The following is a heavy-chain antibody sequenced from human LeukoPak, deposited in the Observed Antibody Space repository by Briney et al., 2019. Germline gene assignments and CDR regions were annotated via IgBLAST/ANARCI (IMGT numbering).Heavy chain of an antibody. J-gene: IGHJ3*02. CDR2: ISYDGSNK. CDR1: GFTFSSYA. D-gene: IGHD3-10*01. V-gene: IGHV3-30*18. Sequence: GGSLRLSCAASGFTFSSYAMTWVRQAPGKGLEWVAVISYDGSNKYYADSVKGRFTISRDNSKNTLYLQMNSLRAEDTAVYYCAKVYGSGSYYNVPHDAFDIWGQGTMVTVSS. CDR3: AKVYGSGSYYNVPHDAFDI.